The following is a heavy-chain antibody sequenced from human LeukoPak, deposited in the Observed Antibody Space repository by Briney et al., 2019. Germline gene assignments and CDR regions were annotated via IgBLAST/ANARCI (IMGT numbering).Heavy chain of an antibody. Sequence: GRCLRLFCAAAGFTFGSNEMSCVRQAAGDWRGWVSYISISGSTIYYADSVEGRFTMSRHKAKSPLKLQLCRPIAQATAVYYCARDPSSESYYYYYYGMDVWGQGTTVTVSS. CDR2: ISISGSTI. V-gene: IGHV3-48*03. D-gene: IGHD6-25*01. J-gene: IGHJ6*02. CDR3: ARDPSSESYYYYYYGMDV. CDR1: GFTFGSNE.